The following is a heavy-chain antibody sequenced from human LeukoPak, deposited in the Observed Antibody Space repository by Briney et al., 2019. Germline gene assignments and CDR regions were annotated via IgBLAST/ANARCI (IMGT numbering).Heavy chain of an antibody. Sequence: PGGSLRLSCAASGFTFSSYSMNWVRQAPGKGLEWVSSISSSSSYIYYADSVKGRFTISRDNAKNSLYLQMNSLRAEDTAVYYCARVVVPAARWFDPWGQGTLVTVSS. CDR3: ARVVVPAARWFDP. D-gene: IGHD2-2*01. J-gene: IGHJ5*02. CDR1: GFTFSSYS. V-gene: IGHV3-21*01. CDR2: ISSSSSYI.